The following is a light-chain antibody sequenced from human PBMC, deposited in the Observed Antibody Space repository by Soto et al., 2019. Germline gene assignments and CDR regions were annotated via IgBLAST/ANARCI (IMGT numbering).Light chain of an antibody. CDR2: DVS. J-gene: IGLJ1*01. CDR1: SSDVGGYNY. V-gene: IGLV2-11*01. Sequence: QSALTQPRSVSGSPGQSVTISCTGTSSDVGGYNYVYWYQQHPGKAPKLMIYDVSKRPSGVPDRFSGSKSVNTASLTISGLQAEDEADYYCCSYAGSYTWVFGTGTKVTVL. CDR3: CSYAGSYTWV.